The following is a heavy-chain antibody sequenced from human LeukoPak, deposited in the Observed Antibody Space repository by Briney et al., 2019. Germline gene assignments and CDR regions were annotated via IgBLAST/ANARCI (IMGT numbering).Heavy chain of an antibody. CDR3: AEDKGGNYYGSGSLNR. CDR1: GFTFSSYG. J-gene: IGHJ4*02. V-gene: IGHV3-30*02. CDR2: IRYDGSNK. Sequence: GGSLRLSCAASGFTFSSYGMHWVRQAPGKGLEWVAFIRYDGSNKYYADSVKGRFTISRDNSKNTLYLQMNSLRAEDTAVYYCAEDKGGNYYGSGSLNRWGQGTLVTVSS. D-gene: IGHD3-10*01.